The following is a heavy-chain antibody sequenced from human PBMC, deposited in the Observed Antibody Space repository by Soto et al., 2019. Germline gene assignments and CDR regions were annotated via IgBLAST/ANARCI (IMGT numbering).Heavy chain of an antibody. CDR1: GFTFSNYG. CDR2: IWYDGSNK. V-gene: IGHV3-33*01. Sequence: QVQLVESGGGVVQPGRSLRLSCVASGFTFSNYGMHWVRQAPGKGLEWVAVIWYDGSNKYYADSVKGRFTISRDQSKNTLYLQMNSPRVEDTAVYYCAREAAPSLFGTFDIWGQGTRVTVSS. J-gene: IGHJ3*02. D-gene: IGHD6-6*01. CDR3: AREAAPSLFGTFDI.